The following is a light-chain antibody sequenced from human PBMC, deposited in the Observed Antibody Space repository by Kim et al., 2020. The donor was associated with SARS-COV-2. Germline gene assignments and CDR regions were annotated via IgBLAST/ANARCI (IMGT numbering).Light chain of an antibody. J-gene: IGKJ5*01. Sequence: DIVLAQSPGTLSLSPGESATLSCRASQSVSNRYMAWYQQKPGRAPRLLLYGASNRATGIPDRFSGSGSGTDFTLTINRLEPEDFVVYYCQQYEKSPGTVRQGTRLDIK. CDR2: GAS. CDR3: QQYEKSPGT. CDR1: QSVSNRY. V-gene: IGKV3-20*01.